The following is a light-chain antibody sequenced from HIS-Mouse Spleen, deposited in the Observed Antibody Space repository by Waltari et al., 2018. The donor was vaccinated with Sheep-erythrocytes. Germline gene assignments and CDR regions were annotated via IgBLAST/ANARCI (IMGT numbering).Light chain of an antibody. CDR2: WAS. CDR3: QQYYSTPFT. Sequence: DIVMTQSPDSLAVSLGERVNINCKSSQSVLYSSNNKNYLAWYQQKPGQPPKLLIYWASTRESGVPDRFSGSGSGTDFTLTISSLQAEDVAVYYCQQYYSTPFTFGPGTKVDIK. CDR1: QSVLYSSNNKNY. V-gene: IGKV4-1*01. J-gene: IGKJ3*01.